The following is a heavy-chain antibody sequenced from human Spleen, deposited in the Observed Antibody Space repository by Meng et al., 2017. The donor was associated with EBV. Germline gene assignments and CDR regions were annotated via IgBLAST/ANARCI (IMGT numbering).Heavy chain of an antibody. V-gene: IGHV4-34*01. D-gene: IGHD2/OR15-2a*01. CDR1: VGSFSDYY. CDR2: INHSGIT. CDR3: ASNIKVPRY. Sequence: QVQLQQWVAGLLKPSETLSLTCAVYVGSFSDYYWTWIRQPPGMGLEWIGEINHSGITSYNPSLRSRVTISVDTSKNQFSLKLTSATAADTAVYYCASNIKVPRYWGQGTLVTASS. J-gene: IGHJ4*02.